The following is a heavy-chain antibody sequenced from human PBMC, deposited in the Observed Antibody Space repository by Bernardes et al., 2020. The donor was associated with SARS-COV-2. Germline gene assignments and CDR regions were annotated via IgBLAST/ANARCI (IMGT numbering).Heavy chain of an antibody. Sequence: GSLRLACAASGFSFSNSAMSWVCQAPGKGLEWVSSISIGGTTYFVDYVKGRFTISRDNSNNPLYLQMNSLRAEDTAVYYCAKEIRPNDYWGQGTLVTVS. CDR2: ISIGGTT. J-gene: IGHJ4*02. V-gene: IGHV3-23*01. CDR3: AKEIRPNDY. CDR1: GFSFSNSA. D-gene: IGHD3-3*02.